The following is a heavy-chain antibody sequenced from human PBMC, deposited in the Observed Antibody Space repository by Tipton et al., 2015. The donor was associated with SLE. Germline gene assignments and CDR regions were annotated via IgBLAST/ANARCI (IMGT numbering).Heavy chain of an antibody. CDR2: IYYSGST. CDR3: ASLTPLAARPKHDRPDY. CDR1: GGSISSHY. J-gene: IGHJ4*02. V-gene: IGHV4-59*11. Sequence: GLVKPSETLSLTCTVSGGSISSHYWSWIRQPPGKGLEWIGYIYYSGSTNYNPSLKSRVTISVDTSKNQFSLKLSSVTAADTAVYYCASLTPLAARPKHDRPDYWGQGTLVTVSS. D-gene: IGHD6-6*01.